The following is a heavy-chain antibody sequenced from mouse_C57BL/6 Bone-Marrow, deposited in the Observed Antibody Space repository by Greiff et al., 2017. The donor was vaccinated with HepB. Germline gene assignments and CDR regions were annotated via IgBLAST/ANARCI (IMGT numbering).Heavy chain of an antibody. CDR3: ARGEDSAWFAY. CDR1: GYTFTDYY. V-gene: IGHV1-76*01. CDR2: IYPGSGNT. Sequence: VQLQQSGAELVRPGASVKLSCKASGYTFTDYYINWVKQRPGQGLEWIARIYPGSGNTYYNEKFKGKATLTAEKSSSTAYMQLSSLTSEDSAVYFCARGEDSAWFAYWGQGTLVTVSA. J-gene: IGHJ3*01.